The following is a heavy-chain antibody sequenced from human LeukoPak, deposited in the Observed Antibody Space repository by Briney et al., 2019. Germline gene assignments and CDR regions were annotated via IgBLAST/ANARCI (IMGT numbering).Heavy chain of an antibody. D-gene: IGHD3-22*01. CDR1: GFTFSDYY. Sequence: GGSLRLSCAASGFTFSDYYMSWIRQAPGKGLEWVSYISSSGSTINYADSVKGRFTISRDSAKKSLFLQMNSLRAEDTAVYYCARVGSSGYPIDYWGQGTLVTVSS. J-gene: IGHJ4*02. V-gene: IGHV3-11*01. CDR2: ISSSGSTI. CDR3: ARVGSSGYPIDY.